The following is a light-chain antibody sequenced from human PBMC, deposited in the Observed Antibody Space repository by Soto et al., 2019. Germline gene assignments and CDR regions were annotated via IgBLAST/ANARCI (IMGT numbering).Light chain of an antibody. Sequence: QSALTQPASVSGSPGQSFTISCTGTSSDVGDYHSVSWYQQHPGKAPKLIIFDVSNRPSGVSNRFSGSKSGNTASLTISGLQAEDEADYYCSSFTDTGTVMFGGGTKLTVL. CDR2: DVS. J-gene: IGLJ3*02. V-gene: IGLV2-14*03. CDR3: SSFTDTGTVM. CDR1: SSDVGDYHS.